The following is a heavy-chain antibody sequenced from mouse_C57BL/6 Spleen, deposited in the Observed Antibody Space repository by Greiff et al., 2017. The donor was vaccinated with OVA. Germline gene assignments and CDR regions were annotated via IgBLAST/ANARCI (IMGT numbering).Heavy chain of an antibody. V-gene: IGHV3-6*01. Sequence: EVQLQQSGPGLVKPSQSLSLTCSVTGYSITSGYYWNWIRQFPGNKLEWMGYISYDGSNNYNPSLKNRISITRDTSKNQFFLKLNSVTTEDTATYYCARGALDYAMDYWGQGTSVTVSS. CDR1: GYSITSGYY. J-gene: IGHJ4*01. CDR2: ISYDGSN. CDR3: ARGALDYAMDY.